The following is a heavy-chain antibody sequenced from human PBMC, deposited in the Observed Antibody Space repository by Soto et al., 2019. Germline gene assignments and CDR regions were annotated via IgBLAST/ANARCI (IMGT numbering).Heavy chain of an antibody. CDR2: IIPIFGTA. CDR1: GCTFSSYA. D-gene: IGHD4-17*01. J-gene: IGHJ5*02. V-gene: IGHV1-69*01. Sequence: QVQLVQSGAEVKTPGSSVKGSCKASGCTFSSYAISWVRQAPGQGLEWMGGIIPIFGTANYAQKFQGRVTITADESTSTAYMELSSLRSEDTAVYYFAIFLPYGDYGPSEFDPWCQGTLVTVSS. CDR3: AIFLPYGDYGPSEFDP.